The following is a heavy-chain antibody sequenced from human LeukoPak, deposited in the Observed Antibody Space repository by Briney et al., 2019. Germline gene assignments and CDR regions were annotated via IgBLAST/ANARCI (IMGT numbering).Heavy chain of an antibody. J-gene: IGHJ4*02. Sequence: GGSLRLSCAASGFTFSSYAMSWVRQAPGKGLEWVAVISYDGSNKYYADSVKGRFTISRDNSKNTLYLQMNSLRAEDTAVYYCARDECSGGSCYVFDYWGQGTLVTVSS. CDR2: ISYDGSNK. D-gene: IGHD2-15*01. CDR3: ARDECSGGSCYVFDY. CDR1: GFTFSSYA. V-gene: IGHV3-30-3*01.